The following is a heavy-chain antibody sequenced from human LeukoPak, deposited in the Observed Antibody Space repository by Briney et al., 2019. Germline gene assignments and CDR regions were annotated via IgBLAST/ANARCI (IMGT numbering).Heavy chain of an antibody. CDR3: ARVDYYGSGSYYNFDY. V-gene: IGHV1-3*01. Sequence: ASVKVSCKASGHTFTSYAMHWVRQAPGQRLEWMGWINAGNGNTKYSQKFRGRVTITRDTSASTAYMELSSLRSEDTAVYYCARVDYYGSGSYYNFDYWGQGTLVTVSS. J-gene: IGHJ4*02. D-gene: IGHD3-10*01. CDR1: GHTFTSYA. CDR2: INAGNGNT.